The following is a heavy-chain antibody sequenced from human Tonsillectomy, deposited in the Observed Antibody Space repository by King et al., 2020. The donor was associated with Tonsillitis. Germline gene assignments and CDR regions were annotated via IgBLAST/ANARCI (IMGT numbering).Heavy chain of an antibody. V-gene: IGHV4-59*01. Sequence: HVQLQESGPGLVKPSETLSLTCTVSGASISSYYWSWIRQPPGMRLEWIGYMYYSGTTNYNPSLKSRVTVSVDTSTNHFSLKLSSVTAADTAGYYCARVRTPNNHAFDIWGQGTMVTVSS. D-gene: IGHD1/OR15-1a*01. CDR2: MYYSGTT. J-gene: IGHJ3*02. CDR1: GASISSYY. CDR3: ARVRTPNNHAFDI.